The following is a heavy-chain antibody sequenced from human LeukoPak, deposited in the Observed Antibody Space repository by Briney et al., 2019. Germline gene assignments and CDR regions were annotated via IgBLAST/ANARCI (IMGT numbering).Heavy chain of an antibody. CDR1: GGSFSGYY. V-gene: IGHV4-34*01. D-gene: IGHD3-3*01. CDR3: ARVGDFWSGYYRY. J-gene: IGHJ4*02. CDR2: INHSGST. Sequence: SETLSLTCAVYGGSFSGYYWSWIRQPPGKGLEWIGEINHSGSTNYNPSLKSRVTISVDTSKNQFSLKLSSVTAADKAVYYCARVGDFWSGYYRYWGQGTLVTVSS.